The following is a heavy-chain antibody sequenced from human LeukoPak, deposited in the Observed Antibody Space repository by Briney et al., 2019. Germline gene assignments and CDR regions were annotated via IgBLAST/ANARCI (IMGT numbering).Heavy chain of an antibody. CDR3: AKDISPTPLASSWYSEIGFDY. D-gene: IGHD6-13*01. CDR1: GFTFDDYG. CDR2: INWNGGST. Sequence: GGSLRLSCAASGFTFDDYGMSWVRQAPGKGLEWVSGINWNGGSTGYADSVKGRFTISRDNAKNSLYLQMNSLRAEDTALYYCAKDISPTPLASSWYSEIGFDYWGQGTLVTVSS. J-gene: IGHJ4*02. V-gene: IGHV3-20*04.